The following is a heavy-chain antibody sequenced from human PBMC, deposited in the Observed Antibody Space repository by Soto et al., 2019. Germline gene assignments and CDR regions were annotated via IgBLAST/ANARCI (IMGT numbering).Heavy chain of an antibody. CDR1: GFTFGDYA. J-gene: IGHJ6*03. CDR3: TRDLRGVTGIAAAGVEGYYYYYYMDV. D-gene: IGHD6-13*01. CDR2: IRSKAYGGTT. V-gene: IGHV3-49*03. Sequence: GGSLRLSCTASGFTFGDYAMSWFRQAPGKGLEWVGFIRSKAYGGTTEYAASVKGRFTISRDDSKSIAYLQMNSLKTEDTAVYYCTRDLRGVTGIAAAGVEGYYYYYYMDVWGKGTTVTVSS.